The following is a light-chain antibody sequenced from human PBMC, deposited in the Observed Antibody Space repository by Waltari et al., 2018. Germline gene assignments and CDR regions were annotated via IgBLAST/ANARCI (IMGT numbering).Light chain of an antibody. CDR2: DVS. CDR3: CSYADTYTYV. J-gene: IGLJ1*01. Sequence: QPALTQPRSVSGSPGQSVTIPCTGTSSDVAGYNYVSWYQQYPGKAPKLIIYDVSKRPSGVPDRFSGSKSGNTASLTISGLQAEDEADFYCCSYADTYTYVFGTGTKVTVL. V-gene: IGLV2-11*01. CDR1: SSDVAGYNY.